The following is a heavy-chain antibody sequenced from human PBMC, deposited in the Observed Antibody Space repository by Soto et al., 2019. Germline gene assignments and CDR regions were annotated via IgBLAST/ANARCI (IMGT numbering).Heavy chain of an antibody. CDR3: ARGITGTVTYYDGLDV. CDR2: IIPIFGTA. Sequence: QVQLVQSGAEVKKPGSSMKVSCKASGGTFSSYAISWVRQAPEQGLEWMGGIIPIFGTADYAQKFHGRVTITADESTSTAYMELSSLRSEDTAVYYCARGITGTVTYYDGLDVWGQGTTVTVSS. D-gene: IGHD1-20*01. J-gene: IGHJ6*02. V-gene: IGHV1-69*12. CDR1: GGTFSSYA.